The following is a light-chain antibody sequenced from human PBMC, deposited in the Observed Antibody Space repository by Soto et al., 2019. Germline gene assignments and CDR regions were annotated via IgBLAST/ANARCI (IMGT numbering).Light chain of an antibody. CDR2: WAS. Sequence: DIVMTQSPDSLAVSLGERATVNCKSSQSVLSSSDNKNYLAWYQQKLGQPPKLLIYWASTRESGVPDRFSGSRSGTDFTLTISSLQAEDVAVYYCQQYYSAPYTFGQGTKLGIK. V-gene: IGKV4-1*01. J-gene: IGKJ2*01. CDR3: QQYYSAPYT. CDR1: QSVLSSSDNKNY.